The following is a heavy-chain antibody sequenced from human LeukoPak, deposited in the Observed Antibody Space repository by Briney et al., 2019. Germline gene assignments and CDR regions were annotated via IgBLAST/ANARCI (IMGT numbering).Heavy chain of an antibody. V-gene: IGHV4-59*01. CDR3: ARDKYGATDYFDY. CDR1: GGSINSYY. D-gene: IGHD4/OR15-4a*01. J-gene: IGHJ4*02. Sequence: SETLSLTCTVSGGSINSYYWSWIRQSPGKGLEWIGYIYYSGSTNYNPSLKSRVTISVDTSKNQFSLKLSSVTAADTAVYYCARDKYGATDYFDYWGQGTLVTVSS. CDR2: IYYSGST.